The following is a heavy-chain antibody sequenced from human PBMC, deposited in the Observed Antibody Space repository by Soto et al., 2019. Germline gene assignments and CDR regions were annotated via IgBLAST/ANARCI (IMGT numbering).Heavy chain of an antibody. J-gene: IGHJ5*02. CDR2: IYHSGST. CDR1: GGSISGGGYS. CDR3: AGVRGPYCGGECYPPTPNWFDP. Sequence: QLQLQESGSGLVKPSQTLSLTCAVSGGSISGGGYSWSWIRQPPGKGLEWIGYIYHSGSTYYNPSLKSRVTISVDRSKNQFSLKLSSVTAADSAVYYCAGVRGPYCGGECYPPTPNWFDPWGQGTLVTVSS. D-gene: IGHD2-21*01. V-gene: IGHV4-30-2*01.